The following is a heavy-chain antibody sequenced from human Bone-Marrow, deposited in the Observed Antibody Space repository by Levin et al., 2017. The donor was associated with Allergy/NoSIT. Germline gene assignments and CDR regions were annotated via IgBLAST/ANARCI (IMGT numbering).Heavy chain of an antibody. D-gene: IGHD1-26*01. CDR1: GGSVSSGSYY. CDR2: IYYSGST. V-gene: IGHV4-61*01. Sequence: PSETLSLTCTVSGGSVSSGSYYWSWIRQPPGKGLEWIGYIYYSGSTNHNPSLKSRVTISIDTSKNHFSLKLSSVTAADTAVYYCARDSRSGSYCYYYYYGVDVWGQGTTVTVSS. CDR3: ARDSRSGSYCYYYYYGVDV. J-gene: IGHJ6*02.